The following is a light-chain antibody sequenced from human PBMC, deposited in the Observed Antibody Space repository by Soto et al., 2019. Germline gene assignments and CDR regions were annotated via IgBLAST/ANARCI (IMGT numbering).Light chain of an antibody. Sequence: QSALTQPASVSGSPGQSITISCTGTRSDVGSYNLVSWYQQHPGQAPKLMIYEGSRRPSGVSDRFSGSKSGNTASLTISGLQAEDEADYYCSSYAGSGTSDVVFGGGTKLTVL. J-gene: IGLJ2*01. CDR2: EGS. CDR3: SSYAGSGTSDVV. CDR1: RSDVGSYNL. V-gene: IGLV2-23*01.